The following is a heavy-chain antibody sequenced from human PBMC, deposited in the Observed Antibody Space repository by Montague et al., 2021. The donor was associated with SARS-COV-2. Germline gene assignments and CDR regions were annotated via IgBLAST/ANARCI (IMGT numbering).Heavy chain of an antibody. J-gene: IGHJ4*02. CDR3: ARGMIRGVTTPFDY. CDR2: INHSGST. Sequence: SETLSLTCAVYGGSFSGYYWTWIRQPPGKGLEWIGEINHSGSTNYNPSLKSRVTISVDTSKNQFSLKLRSVTAADTAVYFCARGMIRGVTTPFDYWGQGSQVTVSS. V-gene: IGHV4-34*01. D-gene: IGHD3-10*01. CDR1: GGSFSGYY.